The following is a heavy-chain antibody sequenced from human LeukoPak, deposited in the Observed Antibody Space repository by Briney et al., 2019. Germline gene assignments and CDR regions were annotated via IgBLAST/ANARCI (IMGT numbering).Heavy chain of an antibody. CDR3: ARAWHDAFDI. Sequence: GGSLRLSCAASGFTFSSCGMSWVRQAPGKGLEWVSGLSDSGGSTFYADSVKGRFTISRDNAKNSLYLQMNSLRAEDTAVYYCARAWHDAFDIWGQGTMVTVSS. V-gene: IGHV3-23*01. CDR2: LSDSGGST. D-gene: IGHD5-24*01. CDR1: GFTFSSCG. J-gene: IGHJ3*02.